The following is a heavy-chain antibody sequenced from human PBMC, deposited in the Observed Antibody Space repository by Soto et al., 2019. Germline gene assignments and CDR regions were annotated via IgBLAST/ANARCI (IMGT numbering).Heavy chain of an antibody. CDR1: GGTFSNYA. CDR3: ARDLLGFGYTYADV. Sequence: QVQLVQSGAEVKKPGSSVKVSCKASGGTFSNYALISWVRQAPGQGLEWMGGIIPIDATVNYAQKFQGRITITANESTTTAYMDLGSLRSEDTAVYSCARDLLGFGYTYADVWGQGTPVTVSS. V-gene: IGHV1-69*12. J-gene: IGHJ6*01. CDR2: IIPIDATV. D-gene: IGHD3-10*01.